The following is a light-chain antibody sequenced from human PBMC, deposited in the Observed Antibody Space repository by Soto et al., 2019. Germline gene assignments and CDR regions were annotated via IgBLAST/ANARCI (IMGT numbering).Light chain of an antibody. CDR1: QSISNW. CDR2: HDS. V-gene: IGKV1-5*01. J-gene: IGKJ1*01. Sequence: IVFTQSPSTXRAATPDRVTVPCRASQSISNWLAWYQKKKGXAXXXMIYHDSNFESGVPSRFSGSGSGTEFNLTSSSLKPDDFATYYCQDYRRYSFGEGTKVDI. CDR3: QDYRRYS.